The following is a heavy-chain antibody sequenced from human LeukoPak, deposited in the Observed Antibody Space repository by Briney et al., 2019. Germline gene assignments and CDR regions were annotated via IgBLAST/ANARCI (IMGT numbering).Heavy chain of an antibody. V-gene: IGHV1-46*01. CDR2: INPSGGST. J-gene: IGHJ4*02. D-gene: IGHD1-26*01. Sequence: ASVKVSRKASGYTFTSYYMHWVRQAPGQGLEWMGIINPSGGSTSYAQKFQGRVTMTRDTSTSTVYMELSSLRSEDTAVYYCARDLYVGATTLMRSDYWGQGTLVTVSS. CDR1: GYTFTSYY. CDR3: ARDLYVGATTLMRSDY.